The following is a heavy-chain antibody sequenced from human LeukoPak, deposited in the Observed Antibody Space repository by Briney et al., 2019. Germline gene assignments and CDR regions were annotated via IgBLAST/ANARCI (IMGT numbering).Heavy chain of an antibody. CDR1: GFTYSNYW. CDR3: ARDRVGANREYYSAMDV. CDR2: IKQDGRER. V-gene: IGHV3-7*01. J-gene: IGHJ6*02. Sequence: GGSLRLSCAASGFTYSNYWMSWVRQAPGKGLEWVANIKQDGRERYYVDSVKGRFTISRDNAKNSMYLQMNSLRADDTAVYYCARDRVGANREYYSAMDVWGQGTTVTVSS. D-gene: IGHD1-26*01.